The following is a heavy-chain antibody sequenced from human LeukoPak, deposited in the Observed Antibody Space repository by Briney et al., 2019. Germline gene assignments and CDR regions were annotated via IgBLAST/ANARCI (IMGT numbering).Heavy chain of an antibody. V-gene: IGHV1-24*01. D-gene: IGHD6-13*01. J-gene: IGHJ4*02. CDR3: ATGIAAAGTFDY. CDR2: FDPEDGET. Sequence: ASVKVSCKVSGYTLTELSMHWVRQAPGKWLEWMGGFDPEDGETIYAQKFQGRVTMTEDTSTDTAYMELSSLRSEDTAVYYCATGIAAAGTFDYWGQGTLVTVSS. CDR1: GYTLTELS.